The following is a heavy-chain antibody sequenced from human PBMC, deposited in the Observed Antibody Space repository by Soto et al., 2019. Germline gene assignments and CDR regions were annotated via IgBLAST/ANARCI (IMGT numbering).Heavy chain of an antibody. D-gene: IGHD2-8*01. J-gene: IGHJ6*02. CDR2: IIPIFGTA. CDR1: GGTFSSYA. V-gene: IGHV1-69*06. CDR3: ARDGCTNGVCYGGYYYGMDV. Sequence: QVQLVQSGAEVKKPGSSVKVSCKASGGTFSSYAISWVRQAPGQGLEWMGGIIPIFGTANYAQKFQGRVTITADKSTSTADMELSSLRSEDTAVYYCARDGCTNGVCYGGYYYGMDVWGQGTTVTVSS.